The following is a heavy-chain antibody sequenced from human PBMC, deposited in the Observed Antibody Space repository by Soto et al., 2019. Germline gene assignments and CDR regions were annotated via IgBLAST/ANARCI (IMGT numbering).Heavy chain of an antibody. J-gene: IGHJ4*02. CDR3: ARDVFGGSYDFLH. Sequence: EVQLVESGGGLVQPGGSLRLSCAASGFTVSRIFMTWVRQAPGKGLQWVAVISSDGSTYYADSVKGRFTISRDNSKNTLDLEMSSLRAEDTAVYYCARDVFGGSYDFLHGGQGTLVTVSS. CDR2: ISSDGST. CDR1: GFTVSRIF. D-gene: IGHD3-3*01. V-gene: IGHV3-66*01.